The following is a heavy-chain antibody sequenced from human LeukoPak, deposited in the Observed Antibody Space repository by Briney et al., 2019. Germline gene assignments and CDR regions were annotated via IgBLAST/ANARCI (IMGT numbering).Heavy chain of an antibody. J-gene: IGHJ4*02. CDR3: GKGGGGGGYYFDH. CDR2: ISGSGGST. V-gene: IGHV3-23*01. CDR1: GFTFSSYA. Sequence: GGSLRLSCAASGFTFSSYAMSWVRQAPGKGLEWVSAISGSGGSTYYADSVKGRFTISRDNSKNTLYLQMNSLRAEDTAVYYCGKGGGGGGYYFDHWGQGTLVTVSS. D-gene: IGHD3-16*01.